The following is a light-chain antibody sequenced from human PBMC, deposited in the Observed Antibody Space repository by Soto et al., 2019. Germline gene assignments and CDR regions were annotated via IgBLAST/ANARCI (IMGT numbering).Light chain of an antibody. CDR1: QGIKNY. V-gene: IGKV1-27*01. CDR3: QRYYNAPFT. Sequence: DIQVTQHPSSLSASVGDRVTITCRASQGIKNYLAWYQQKPGETPKLLIYAASTLESGIPPRFSGSGSGTDFTLTINNLQPGDVATYYCQRYYNAPFTFGGGTKVDIK. J-gene: IGKJ4*01. CDR2: AAS.